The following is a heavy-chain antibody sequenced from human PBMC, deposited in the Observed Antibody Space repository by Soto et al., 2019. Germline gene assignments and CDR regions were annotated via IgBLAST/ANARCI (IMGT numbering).Heavy chain of an antibody. V-gene: IGHV4-59*12. CDR1: GGTFSPNR. D-gene: IGHD3-22*01. Sequence: SEALSHTCTVSGGTFSPNRWRWIRQPPGKGLEWVGYIYYGGTTSYNPSLKSRVSMSMDKSKNQFSLKLTSVTAADTADYYCARTSYYDPTGYYNMDVWGQGTTVT. J-gene: IGHJ6*02. CDR2: IYYGGTT. CDR3: ARTSYYDPTGYYNMDV.